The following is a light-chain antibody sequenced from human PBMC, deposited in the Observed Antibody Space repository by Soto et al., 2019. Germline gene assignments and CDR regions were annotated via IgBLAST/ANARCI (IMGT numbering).Light chain of an antibody. CDR1: SSDVGGYDY. V-gene: IGLV2-14*01. CDR2: EVT. J-gene: IGLJ1*01. Sequence: QSVLTQPASVSGSPGQSIAISCTGTSSDVGGYDYVSWYQQRPDKAPKLMIYEVTQRPSGVSNRFSGSKSGNTASLTISGLQAEDEADYYCSSHTSGSTRVFGTGTKVTVL. CDR3: SSHTSGSTRV.